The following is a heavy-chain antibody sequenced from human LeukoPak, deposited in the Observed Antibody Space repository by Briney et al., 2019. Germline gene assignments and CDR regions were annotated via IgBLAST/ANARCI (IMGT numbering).Heavy chain of an antibody. CDR1: GFTFSSYA. J-gene: IGHJ5*02. CDR3: AKDRYYYGSGSPLDWFDP. CDR2: ISGSGGST. Sequence: PGGSLRLSCAASGFTFSSYAMSWVRQAPGKGLEWVSAISGSGGSTYYADSVKGRFTISRDNSKNTLYLQMNSLRAEDTAVYYCAKDRYYYGSGSPLDWFDPWGQGTLVTVSS. V-gene: IGHV3-23*01. D-gene: IGHD3-10*01.